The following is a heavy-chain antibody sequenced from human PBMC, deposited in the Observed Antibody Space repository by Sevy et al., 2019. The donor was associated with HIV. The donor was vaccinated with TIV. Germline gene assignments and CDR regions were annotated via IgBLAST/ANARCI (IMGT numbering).Heavy chain of an antibody. J-gene: IGHJ4*02. CDR1: GFDFSSHW. Sequence: GGSLRLSCEASGFDFSSHWMXWVRQAPGKGLVWVXRMNTDGSSTNYADSVKGRFTISRDNAKNTLYLEMNNLRDEDTALYYCATPRXDXWGPGTLVTVSS. CDR2: MNTDGSST. V-gene: IGHV3-74*01. CDR3: ATPRXDX.